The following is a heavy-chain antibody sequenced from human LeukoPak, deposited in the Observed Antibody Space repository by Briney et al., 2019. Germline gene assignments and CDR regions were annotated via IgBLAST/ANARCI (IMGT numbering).Heavy chain of an antibody. V-gene: IGHV3-66*01. Sequence: PGGSLRLSCAASEFSVGSNYMTWVRQAPGKGLEWVSLIYSGGSTYYADSVKGRFTISRDNSKNTLYLQMNSLRAEDTAVYYCAQDDYGDYRVGQWGQGTLVTVSS. D-gene: IGHD4-17*01. CDR2: IYSGGST. CDR1: EFSVGSNY. CDR3: AQDDYGDYRVGQ. J-gene: IGHJ4*02.